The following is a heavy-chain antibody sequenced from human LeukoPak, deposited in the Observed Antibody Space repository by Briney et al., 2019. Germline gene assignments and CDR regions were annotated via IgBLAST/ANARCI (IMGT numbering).Heavy chain of an antibody. Sequence: SETLSLTCTVSGGSISSYYWSWIRQPPGKGLEWIGYIYYSGSTNYNPSLKSRVTISVDTSKNQFSLKLSSVTAADTAVYYCARHGMSGYHYTYFDYWGQGTLVTVSS. J-gene: IGHJ4*02. CDR1: GGSISSYY. CDR2: IYYSGST. CDR3: ARHGMSGYHYTYFDY. D-gene: IGHD3-22*01. V-gene: IGHV4-59*08.